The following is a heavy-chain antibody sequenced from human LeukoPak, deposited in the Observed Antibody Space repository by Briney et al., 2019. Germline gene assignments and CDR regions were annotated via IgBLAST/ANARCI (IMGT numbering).Heavy chain of an antibody. Sequence: PGGSLRLSCAASGFTVSSNYMSWVRQAPGKGLVWVSRINSDGSSTSYADSVKGRFTISRDNAKNTLYLQMNSLRAEDTAVYYCARAGTTTENDYWGQGTLVTVSS. CDR1: GFTVSSNY. J-gene: IGHJ4*02. D-gene: IGHD1-1*01. V-gene: IGHV3-74*01. CDR3: ARAGTTTENDY. CDR2: INSDGSST.